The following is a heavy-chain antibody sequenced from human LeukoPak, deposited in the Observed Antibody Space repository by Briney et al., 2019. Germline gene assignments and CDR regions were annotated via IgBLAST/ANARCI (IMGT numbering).Heavy chain of an antibody. V-gene: IGHV3-21*01. J-gene: IGHJ4*02. CDR2: ISGSSSYI. D-gene: IGHD2-15*01. CDR1: GFTFSSYS. CDR3: ARDCSGGSCYDGI. Sequence: GGSLRLSCAASGFTFSSYSMNWVRQAPGKGLEWVSSISGSSSYIYYADSVKGRLTISRDNAKNSLYLQMNSLRAEDTAVYYCARDCSGGSCYDGIWGQGTLVTVSS.